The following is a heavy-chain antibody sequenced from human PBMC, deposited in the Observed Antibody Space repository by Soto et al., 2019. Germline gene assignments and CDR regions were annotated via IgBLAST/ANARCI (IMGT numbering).Heavy chain of an antibody. D-gene: IGHD1-26*01. J-gene: IGHJ4*02. Sequence: EVQLVESGGGLVHPWGSLRLSCATSRFTFGNYWMYWVRQAPGKGLVWVSRIHSDGKITTYADSVKGRFTISRDIAKNTLYLQMNSLRAEDTAMYYCARGRGSFYVDFWGQGTLVTVSS. CDR1: RFTFGNYW. CDR3: ARGRGSFYVDF. CDR2: IHSDGKIT. V-gene: IGHV3-74*01.